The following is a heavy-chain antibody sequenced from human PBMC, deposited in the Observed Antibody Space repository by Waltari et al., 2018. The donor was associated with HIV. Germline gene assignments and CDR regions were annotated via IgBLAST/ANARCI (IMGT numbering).Heavy chain of an antibody. CDR1: GYSFTSYW. J-gene: IGHJ4*02. D-gene: IGHD3-10*01. CDR2: IYPGDSDT. Sequence: EVQLVQPGAEVKKPGESLKISCKGSGYSFTSYWIGWVRQMPGKGLEWMGIIYPGDSDTRYSPSFQGQVTISADKSISTAYLQWSSLKASDTAMYYCARSMDYYGSGRAFDYWGQGTLVTVSS. CDR3: ARSMDYYGSGRAFDY. V-gene: IGHV5-51*01.